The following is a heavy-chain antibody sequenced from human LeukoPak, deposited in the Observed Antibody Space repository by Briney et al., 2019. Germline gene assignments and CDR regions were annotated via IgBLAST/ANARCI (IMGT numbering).Heavy chain of an antibody. V-gene: IGHV4-4*07. Sequence: SGALCLTCAVSGVSFSSYYWSWIRQPAGKGLEWVWRIYTSGGTSYNPSLKSRVTLSVDTSKNMFSLKLSSVTAPDTAVYYCTRRPPYSSGWYDSWGQGTLVTVSS. D-gene: IGHD6-19*01. J-gene: IGHJ5*01. CDR2: IYTSGGT. CDR3: TRRPPYSSGWYDS. CDR1: GVSFSSYY.